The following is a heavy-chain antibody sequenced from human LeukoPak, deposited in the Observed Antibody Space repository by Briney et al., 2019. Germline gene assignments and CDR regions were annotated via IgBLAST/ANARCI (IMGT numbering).Heavy chain of an antibody. CDR1: GFTFVSYN. CDR3: ARDGNRDGDMDV. J-gene: IGHJ6*03. CDR2: IRSSSSLI. Sequence: GGSLRLSCAASGFTFVSYNMNWVRQAPGKGLEWVSYIRSSSSLIYYAGSVKGRFTVSRDSAKRSLYLQMNSLRAEDTAVYYCARDGNRDGDMDVWGKGTTVTVSS. D-gene: IGHD1-1*01. V-gene: IGHV3-48*01.